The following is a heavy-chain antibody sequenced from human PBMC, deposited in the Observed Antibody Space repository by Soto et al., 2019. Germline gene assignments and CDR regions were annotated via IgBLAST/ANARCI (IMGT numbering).Heavy chain of an antibody. CDR1: GFTFSSYG. CDR3: AKVVAEDSSGSADY. CDR2: ISYDGSNK. J-gene: IGHJ4*02. Sequence: QVQLVESGGGVVQPGRSLRLSCAASGFTFSSYGMHWVRQAPGKGLVWVAVISYDGSNKYYAYSVKGRFTISRDQSKNTLYLQMNILRAEDTAVYYCAKVVAEDSSGSADYWGQGTQVTVSS. D-gene: IGHD3-22*01. V-gene: IGHV3-30*18.